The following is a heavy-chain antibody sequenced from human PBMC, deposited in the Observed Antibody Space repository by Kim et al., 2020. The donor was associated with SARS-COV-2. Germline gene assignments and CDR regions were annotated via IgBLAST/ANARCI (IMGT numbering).Heavy chain of an antibody. CDR1: GFTFSSYS. J-gene: IGHJ3*02. V-gene: IGHV3-21*01. D-gene: IGHD6-19*01. CDR2: ISSSSSYI. Sequence: GGSLRLSCAASGFTFSSYSMNWVRQAPGKGLEWVSSISSSSSYIYYADSVKGRFTISRDNAKNSLYLQMNSLRAEDTAVYYCASDGSSGWYVRDDAFDIWGQGTMVTVSS. CDR3: ASDGSSGWYVRDDAFDI.